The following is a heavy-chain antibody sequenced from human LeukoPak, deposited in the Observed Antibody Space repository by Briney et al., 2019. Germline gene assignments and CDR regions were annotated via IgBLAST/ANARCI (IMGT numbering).Heavy chain of an antibody. CDR2: IISSSRYI. CDR1: GFTFSSDS. D-gene: IGHD6-13*01. Sequence: GGSLTLSCAASGFTFSSDSNSGCRQPPPKGRQGGSSIISSSRYIHYDQSLKGRFTISIDKAKNSLYLQMNTLTAEDTAVYYFARGGVRDSSQPWGQGTLVSVPS. V-gene: IGHV3-21*04. J-gene: IGHJ5*02. CDR3: ARGGVRDSSQP.